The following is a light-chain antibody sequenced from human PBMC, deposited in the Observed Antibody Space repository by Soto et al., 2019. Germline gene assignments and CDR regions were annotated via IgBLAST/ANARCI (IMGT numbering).Light chain of an antibody. CDR2: GAS. CDR3: QQYESWPPSYT. Sequence: EIVMTQSPATLSVSLGDRATLSCRASQSVGSYLAWYQQKPGQAPTLLIYGASTRATGIPARFSVSGSETGFALTISSMKSEDFALYYCQQYESWPPSYTFGQGTKLEIK. CDR1: QSVGSY. V-gene: IGKV3-15*01. J-gene: IGKJ2*01.